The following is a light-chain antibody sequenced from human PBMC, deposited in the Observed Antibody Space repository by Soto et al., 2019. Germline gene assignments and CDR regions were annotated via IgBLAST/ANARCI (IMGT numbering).Light chain of an antibody. CDR3: QQCGNSPLT. CDR1: QSVSRSY. CDR2: GAS. Sequence: EIVLTQSPATLSLSPGERATLSCRTSQSVSRSYLAWYQQKPGQAPRLLIYGASSRATGIPDRFSGSGSGTDFTLTISRLEPEDFAVYYCQQCGNSPLTFGGGTKVEIK. J-gene: IGKJ4*01. V-gene: IGKV3-20*01.